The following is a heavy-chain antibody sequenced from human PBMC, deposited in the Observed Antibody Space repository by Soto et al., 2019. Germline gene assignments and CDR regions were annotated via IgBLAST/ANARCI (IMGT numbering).Heavy chain of an antibody. CDR3: ARGGIIVLVPAAISWFDP. J-gene: IGHJ5*02. CDR1: GGSISSYY. Sequence: PSETLSLTCTVSGGSISSYYWSWIRQPPGKGLEWIGYIYYSGSTNYNPSLKSRVTISVDTSKNQFSLKLSSVTAADTAVYYCARGGIIVLVPAAISWFDPWGQRTPVTVSS. CDR2: IYYSGST. V-gene: IGHV4-59*01. D-gene: IGHD2-2*01.